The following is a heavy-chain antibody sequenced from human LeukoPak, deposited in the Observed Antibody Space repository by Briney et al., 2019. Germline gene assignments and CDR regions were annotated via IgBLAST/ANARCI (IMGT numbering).Heavy chain of an antibody. CDR1: GFTFGSYG. Sequence: GGSLRLSCAASGFTFGSYGMSWVRQAPGRGLEWVSFITPNADRASYADSVEGRFTISRDNPRNTLYMQMNSMRDEDTAVYYCAIMHGYYDGSGYWVQWGQGTLVTVSS. CDR2: ITPNADRA. J-gene: IGHJ1*01. D-gene: IGHD3-22*01. V-gene: IGHV3-23*01. CDR3: AIMHGYYDGSGYWVQ.